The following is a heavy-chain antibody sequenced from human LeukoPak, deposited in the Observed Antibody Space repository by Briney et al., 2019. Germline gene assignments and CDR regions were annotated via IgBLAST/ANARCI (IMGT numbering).Heavy chain of an antibody. Sequence: SVKVSCKASGGTFISYTISWVRQAPGQGLEWMGRIIPILGIANYAQKFQGRVTITADKSTSTAYMELSSLRSEDTAVYYCARLGGSGYDDYWGQGTLVTVSS. CDR1: GGTFISYT. CDR2: IIPILGIA. J-gene: IGHJ4*02. V-gene: IGHV1-69*02. CDR3: ARLGGSGYDDY. D-gene: IGHD5-12*01.